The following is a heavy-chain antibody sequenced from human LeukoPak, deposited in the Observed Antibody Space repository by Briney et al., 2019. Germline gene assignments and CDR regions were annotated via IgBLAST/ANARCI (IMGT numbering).Heavy chain of an antibody. CDR1: GGSFSGYY. CDR3: ARVDTAAASYDY. J-gene: IGHJ4*02. V-gene: IGHV4-59*01. CDR2: IYYSGST. Sequence: SETLSLTCAVYGGSFSGYYWSWIRQPPGKGLEWIGYIYYSGSTNYNPSLKSRVTISVDTSKNQFSLKLSSVTAADTAVYYCARVDTAAASYDYWGQGTLVTVSS. D-gene: IGHD6-13*01.